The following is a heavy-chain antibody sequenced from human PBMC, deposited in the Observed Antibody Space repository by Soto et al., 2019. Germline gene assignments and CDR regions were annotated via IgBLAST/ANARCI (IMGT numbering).Heavy chain of an antibody. CDR1: GYSFAGYW. CDR3: ARLPGVRGVFDGFNV. J-gene: IGHJ3*01. V-gene: IGHV5-51*01. D-gene: IGHD3-10*01. CDR2: IYPGDSDT. Sequence: GESLKISCKGSGYSFAGYWIGCVREMPGKGLDWMGVIYPGDSDTRYSPSFHGQVTTSADKSISTAYLQWSSLKASDTAMYFCARLPGVRGVFDGFNVWGQGTMVTVSS.